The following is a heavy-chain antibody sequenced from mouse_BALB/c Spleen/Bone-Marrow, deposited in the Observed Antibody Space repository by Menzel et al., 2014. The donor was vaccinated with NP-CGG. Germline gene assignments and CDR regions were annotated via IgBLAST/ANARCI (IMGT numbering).Heavy chain of an antibody. Sequence: VQLVESGPGLVALSQSLSITCTVSGFSLTGYGVNWVRQPPGKGLEWLGMIWGDGSTDYNSALKSRLSISKDNSKSQVFLKMNSLQTDDTARYYCARGGNYYAMDYWGQGTSVTVSS. J-gene: IGHJ4*01. V-gene: IGHV2-6-7*01. CDR2: IWGDGST. D-gene: IGHD2-1*01. CDR3: ARGGNYYAMDY. CDR1: GFSLTGYG.